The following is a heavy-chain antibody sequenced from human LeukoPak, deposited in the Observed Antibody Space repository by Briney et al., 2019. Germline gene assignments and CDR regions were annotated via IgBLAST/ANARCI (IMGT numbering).Heavy chain of an antibody. J-gene: IGHJ4*02. CDR1: GFTFSSYW. V-gene: IGHV3-74*01. CDR2: IDTDGSST. Sequence: PGGSLRLSCAASGFTFSSYWMHWVRQAPGKGLVWVSRIDTDGSSTSYADSVKGRFTVSRDNAKNTLYLQMNSLRAEDTAVYYCARVGGPSDFDYWGQGTLVTVSS. CDR3: ARVGGPSDFDY. D-gene: IGHD4-23*01.